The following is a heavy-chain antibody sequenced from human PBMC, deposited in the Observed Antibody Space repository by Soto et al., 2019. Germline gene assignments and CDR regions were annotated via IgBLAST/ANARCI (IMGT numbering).Heavy chain of an antibody. V-gene: IGHV4-31*03. Sequence: SSETLSLTCTVSGDSLSSGGYYWSWIRQHPGKGLEWIGYIYYSGSTYYNPSLKSRVTISVDTSKNQFSLKLSSVTAADTAVYYCARQYHGGMDVWGQGTTVTVSS. J-gene: IGHJ6*02. CDR2: IYYSGST. CDR1: GDSLSSGGYY. D-gene: IGHD2-2*01. CDR3: ARQYHGGMDV.